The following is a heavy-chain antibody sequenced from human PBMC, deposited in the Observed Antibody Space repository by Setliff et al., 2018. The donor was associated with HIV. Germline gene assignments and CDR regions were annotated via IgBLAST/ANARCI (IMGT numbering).Heavy chain of an antibody. CDR3: AREATMTYRNFDY. CDR2: IDPRGGSI. J-gene: IGHJ4*02. V-gene: IGHV1-46*03. D-gene: IGHD5-12*01. Sequence: GASVKVSCKASGYSFINYSIHWVRQAPGQGLEWMGVIDPRGGSIHYSQKLQGRVTMTRDTSTSTVYMELRSLRSEDTAIYYCAREATMTYRNFDYWGQGTLVTVSS. CDR1: GYSFINYS.